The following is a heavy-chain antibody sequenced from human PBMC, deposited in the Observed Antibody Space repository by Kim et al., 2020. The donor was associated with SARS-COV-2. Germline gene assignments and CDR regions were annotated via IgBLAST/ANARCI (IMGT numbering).Heavy chain of an antibody. CDR3: ARDVFTDYGDYYYYGMDV. CDR1: GYTFTSYG. Sequence: ASVTVSCKASGYTFTSYGISWVRQAPGQGLEWMGWISAYNGNTNYAQKLQGRVTMTTDTSTSTAYMELRSLRSDDTAVYYCARDVFTDYGDYYYYGMDVWGQGTTVTVSS. CDR2: ISAYNGNT. J-gene: IGHJ6*02. V-gene: IGHV1-18*01. D-gene: IGHD4-17*01.